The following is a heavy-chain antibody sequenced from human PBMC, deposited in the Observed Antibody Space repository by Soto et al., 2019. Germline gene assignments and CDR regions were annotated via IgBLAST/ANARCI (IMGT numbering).Heavy chain of an antibody. V-gene: IGHV3-30*18. CDR2: ISLEGSNK. CDR1: GFNFRHYA. CDR3: AKDGATHVAARFLAS. J-gene: IGHJ4*02. Sequence: GGSLRLSCEASGFNFRHYAMHCVRQAPGKGLEGLDIISLEGSNKYSAKAVKDRFTISLDNSKSTLYLQMNSLRPEDTVVYYCAKDGATHVAARFLASWGQGTPVTVSS. D-gene: IGHD6-19*01.